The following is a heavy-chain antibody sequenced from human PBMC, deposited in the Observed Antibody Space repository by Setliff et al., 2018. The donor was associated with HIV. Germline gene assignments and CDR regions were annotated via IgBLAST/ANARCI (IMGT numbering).Heavy chain of an antibody. CDR1: GFAFSNSA. CDR3: ARDPVATIPRGFDI. V-gene: IGHV3-7*01. Sequence: GGSLRLSCAASGFAFSNSAMSWVRQAPGKGLEWVANIKQDGSERSYVDSVKGRFTISRDSAHNSLYLQMNSLRVDDTAVYYCARDPVATIPRGFDIWGQGTMVTVSS. J-gene: IGHJ3*02. CDR2: IKQDGSER. D-gene: IGHD5-12*01.